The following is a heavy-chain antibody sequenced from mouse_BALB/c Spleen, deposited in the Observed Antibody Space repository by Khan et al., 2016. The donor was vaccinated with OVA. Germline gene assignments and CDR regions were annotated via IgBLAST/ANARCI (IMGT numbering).Heavy chain of an antibody. D-gene: IGHD2-4*01. Sequence: QVQLKESGPGLVQPSQSLSITCTVSGFSLNNYSVHWVRQSPGKGLEWLGVIWSAGSTDYNVAFISRLTISKDNSRSQVFFKMNSLQPNDTAIYYCARRGYDYGRGALFAYWGQGTPVTVSA. J-gene: IGHJ3*01. CDR3: ARRGYDYGRGALFAY. CDR2: IWSAGST. CDR1: GFSLNNYS. V-gene: IGHV2-2*02.